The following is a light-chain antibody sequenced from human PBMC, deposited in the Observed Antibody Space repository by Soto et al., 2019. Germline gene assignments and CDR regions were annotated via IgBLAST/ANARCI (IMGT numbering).Light chain of an antibody. CDR1: QSVSSN. CDR2: GAS. J-gene: IGKJ3*01. V-gene: IGKV3-15*01. CDR3: QQYNNWPSL. Sequence: EIVMTQSLATLSVTPGERATLSCRASQSVSSNLAWYQQKPGQAPRLLIYGASTRATGIPARFSGSGSGTEFTLTISSLQSEDFAVYYCQQYNNWPSLFGPGTKVDIK.